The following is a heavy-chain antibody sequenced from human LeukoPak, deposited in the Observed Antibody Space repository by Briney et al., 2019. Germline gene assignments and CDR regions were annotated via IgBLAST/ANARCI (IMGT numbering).Heavy chain of an antibody. D-gene: IGHD3-22*01. Sequence: KPSETPSLTCTVSGGPINSYYWSWVRQPPGKGLEGIGYFFYSGRTNYNPSLKSRVTISVDTSKNHFSLKLSSVTAADTAVYYCARETYYYDSSGYPAGRWFDPWGQGTLVTVSS. J-gene: IGHJ5*02. CDR1: GGPINSYY. CDR3: ARETYYYDSSGYPAGRWFDP. CDR2: FFYSGRT. V-gene: IGHV4-59*01.